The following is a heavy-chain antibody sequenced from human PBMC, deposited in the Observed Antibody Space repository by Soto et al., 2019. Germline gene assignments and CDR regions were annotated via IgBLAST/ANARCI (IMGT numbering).Heavy chain of an antibody. CDR1: GFTFNDYG. V-gene: IGHV3-20*04. CDR3: AKALVPYDSSGYDY. Sequence: GGSLRLSCAASGFTFNDYGMSWVRQAPGKGLEWVSGVNWNGDTTGYADSVKGRFTISRDNSKNSLYLQMNSLRTEDTALYYCAKALVPYDSSGYDYWGQGTLVTVS. J-gene: IGHJ4*02. D-gene: IGHD3-22*01. CDR2: VNWNGDTT.